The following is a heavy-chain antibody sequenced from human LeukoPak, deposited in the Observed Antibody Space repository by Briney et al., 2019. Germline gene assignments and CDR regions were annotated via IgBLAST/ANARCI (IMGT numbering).Heavy chain of an antibody. D-gene: IGHD3-10*01. CDR1: GYTFTSYY. CDR3: ARSSGTITMEAGAFDI. CDR2: INPRGGST. V-gene: IGHV1-46*01. J-gene: IGHJ3*02. Sequence: ASVKVSCKASGYTFTSYYMHWVRQAPGQGLEWMGIINPRGGSTSYAQKFQGRVTMTRDTSTSTVYMELSSLRSDDAAVYYCARSSGTITMEAGAFDIWGQGTKVTVSS.